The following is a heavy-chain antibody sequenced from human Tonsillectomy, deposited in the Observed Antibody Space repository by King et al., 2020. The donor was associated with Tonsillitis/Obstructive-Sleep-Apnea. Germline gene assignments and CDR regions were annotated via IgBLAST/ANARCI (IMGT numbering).Heavy chain of an antibody. V-gene: IGHV3-23*01. Sequence: VQLLESGGGLVQPGGSLRLSCAASGFTFSSYAMSWVRHAPGKGLEWVSAISCSGGSTYCADSVKGRFTNSRDNYKNTLYLPMNSLQAEEPAINYCAKDWARDVVVIATPYFDYWGQGTLVTVSS. CDR1: GFTFSSYA. D-gene: IGHD2-21*01. CDR2: ISCSGGST. CDR3: AKDWARDVVVIATPYFDY. J-gene: IGHJ4*02.